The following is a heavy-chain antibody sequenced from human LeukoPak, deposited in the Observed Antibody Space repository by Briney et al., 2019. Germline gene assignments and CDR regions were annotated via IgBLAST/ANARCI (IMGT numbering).Heavy chain of an antibody. Sequence: GGSLRLSCAASGFTFSSYAMSWVRQAPGKGLEWVSAISGSGGSTYYADSVKGRFTISRDNSKNTLYLQMISLRAEDTAVYYCAKGPTPSTKYNWFDPWGQGTLVTVSS. D-gene: IGHD4-17*01. V-gene: IGHV3-23*01. CDR3: AKGPTPSTKYNWFDP. CDR2: ISGSGGST. J-gene: IGHJ5*02. CDR1: GFTFSSYA.